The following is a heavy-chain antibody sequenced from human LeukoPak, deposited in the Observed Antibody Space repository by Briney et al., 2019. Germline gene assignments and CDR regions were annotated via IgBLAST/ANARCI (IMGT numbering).Heavy chain of an antibody. Sequence: GESLKISCKGSGYSFTSYWIGWVRQMPGKGLEWMGIIYPGDSDTRYSPSFQGQVTISADKSISTAYLQWSSLKASDTAMYYCARSPGIVAAGTNYYYGMDVWGQGTTVTVSS. CDR1: GYSFTSYW. CDR2: IYPGDSDT. D-gene: IGHD6-13*01. CDR3: ARSPGIVAAGTNYYYGMDV. J-gene: IGHJ6*02. V-gene: IGHV5-51*01.